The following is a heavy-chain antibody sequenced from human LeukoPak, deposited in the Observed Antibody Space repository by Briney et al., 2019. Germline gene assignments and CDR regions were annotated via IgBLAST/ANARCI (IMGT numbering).Heavy chain of an antibody. V-gene: IGHV3-11*04. CDR2: ICRLGDTI. D-gene: IGHD5-18*01. CDR3: ARHSHGQFDY. CDR1: GVTFTDYF. J-gene: IGHJ4*02. Sequence: GGSLRLSCAASGVTFTDYFLGWIRQAPGKGLEWVSHICRLGDTIDDADSVKSQFNISRDNAYNSLHLQMNTLRAEYTAEYFCARHSHGQFDYWGQGTLVTASS.